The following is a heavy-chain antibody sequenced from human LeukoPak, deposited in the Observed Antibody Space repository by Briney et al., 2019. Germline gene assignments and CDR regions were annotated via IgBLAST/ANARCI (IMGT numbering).Heavy chain of an antibody. CDR1: GYTFTGYY. J-gene: IGHJ4*02. Sequence: ASVKVSCKASGYTFTGYYMHWVRQAPGQGLEWMGGIIPIFGTANYAQKFQGRVTITADKSTSTAYMELSSLRSEDTAVYYCASRRAYYYDSSGYYYVHWGQGTLVTVSS. CDR2: IIPIFGTA. CDR3: ASRRAYYYDSSGYYYVH. D-gene: IGHD3-22*01. V-gene: IGHV1-69*06.